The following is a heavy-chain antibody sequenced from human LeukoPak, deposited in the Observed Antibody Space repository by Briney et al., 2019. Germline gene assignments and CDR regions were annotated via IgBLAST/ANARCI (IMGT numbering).Heavy chain of an antibody. D-gene: IGHD3-22*01. V-gene: IGHV3-23*01. CDR3: AKDPSYYYDSSGWDY. J-gene: IGHJ4*02. Sequence: PGGSLRLSCAASGFTFSCYAMSWVRQAPGKGLEWVSAISGSGGSTYYADSVKGRFTISRDISKNTLCLQMNSLRAEDTAVYYCAKDPSYYYDSSGWDYWGQGTLVTVSS. CDR1: GFTFSCYA. CDR2: ISGSGGST.